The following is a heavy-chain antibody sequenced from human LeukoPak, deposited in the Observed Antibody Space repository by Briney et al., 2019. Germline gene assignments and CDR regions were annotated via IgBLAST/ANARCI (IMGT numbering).Heavy chain of an antibody. CDR3: ATSEPAPGDALAGYYYGMDV. D-gene: IGHD6-13*01. J-gene: IGHJ6*02. CDR2: ISAYNGNT. CDR1: GGTFTSYG. Sequence: GSSVKVSCKASGGTFTSYGISWVRQAPGQGLEWMGWISAYNGNTNYAQKLQGRVTMTTDTSTSTAYMELRSLRSDDTAVYYCATSEPAPGDALAGYYYGMDVWGQGTTVTVSS. V-gene: IGHV1-18*01.